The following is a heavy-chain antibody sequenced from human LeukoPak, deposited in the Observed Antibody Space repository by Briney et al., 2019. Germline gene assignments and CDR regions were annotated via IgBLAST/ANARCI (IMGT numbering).Heavy chain of an antibody. V-gene: IGHV3-23*01. CDR3: ARGFSYYMDV. Sequence: GGSLRLSCAASGFTFSSYAMSWVRQAPGKGLEWVSAISGSGGSIYYADSVKGRFTISRDNAKNSLYLQMNSLRAEDTAVYYCARGFSYYMDVWGKGTTVTVSS. J-gene: IGHJ6*03. CDR2: ISGSGGSI. D-gene: IGHD3-3*01. CDR1: GFTFSSYA.